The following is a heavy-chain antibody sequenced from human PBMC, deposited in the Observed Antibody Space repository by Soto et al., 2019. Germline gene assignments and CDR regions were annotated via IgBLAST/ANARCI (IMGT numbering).Heavy chain of an antibody. CDR1: GYSFTSYW. J-gene: IGHJ6*03. CDR3: ASRIRGYSGYDSSTRSTVKYMDV. V-gene: IGHV5-51*01. Sequence: GESLKISCKGSGYSFTSYWIGWVRQMPGKGLEWMGIIYPGDSDTRYSPSFQGQVTISADKSISTAYLQWSSLKASDTAMYYCASRIRGYSGYDSSTRSTVKYMDVWGKGTTVTVSS. CDR2: IYPGDSDT. D-gene: IGHD5-12*01.